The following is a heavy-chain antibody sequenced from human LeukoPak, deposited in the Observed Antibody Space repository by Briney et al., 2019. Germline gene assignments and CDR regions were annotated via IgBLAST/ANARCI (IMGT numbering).Heavy chain of an antibody. CDR2: MRVDGSDI. Sequence: GGSLRLSCAASGFTFTNDFMTWVRQAPGKGLEWVANMRVDGSDIHYADSVKGRFTISSDNARNSLYLQMNSLRAEDAALYYCAKDMAMYPGDYYGMDVWGQGTTVTVSS. CDR1: GFTFTNDF. CDR3: AKDMAMYPGDYYGMDV. J-gene: IGHJ6*02. V-gene: IGHV3-7*03. D-gene: IGHD2-2*01.